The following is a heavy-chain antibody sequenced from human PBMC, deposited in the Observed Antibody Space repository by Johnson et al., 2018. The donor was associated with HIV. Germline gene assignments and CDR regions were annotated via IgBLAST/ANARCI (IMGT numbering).Heavy chain of an antibody. D-gene: IGHD4-23*01. Sequence: QVQLVESGGGLVQPGGSLRLSCAASGFTFSSYGMHWVRQAPGKGLEWVAVISYDGSNKYYADSVKGRFTISRDNSKNTLYLQMNSLRAEDTSVYYCARGWYLDAFDIWGQGTMVTVSS. CDR1: GFTFSSYG. CDR3: ARGWYLDAFDI. CDR2: ISYDGSNK. V-gene: IGHV3-30*03. J-gene: IGHJ3*02.